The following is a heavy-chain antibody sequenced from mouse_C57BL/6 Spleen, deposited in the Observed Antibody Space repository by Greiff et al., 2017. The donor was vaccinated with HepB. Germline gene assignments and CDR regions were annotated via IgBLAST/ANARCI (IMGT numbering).Heavy chain of an antibody. D-gene: IGHD2-3*01. CDR3: ARPGDGYFYWYFDV. CDR1: GFTFSDYG. J-gene: IGHJ1*03. Sequence: EVKLVESGGGLVKPGGSLKLSCAASGFTFSDYGMHWVRQAPEKGLEWVAYISSGSSTIYYADTVKGRFTISRDNAKNTLFLQRTSLRSEDTAMYYSARPGDGYFYWYFDVWGTGTTVTVSS. V-gene: IGHV5-17*01. CDR2: ISSGSSTI.